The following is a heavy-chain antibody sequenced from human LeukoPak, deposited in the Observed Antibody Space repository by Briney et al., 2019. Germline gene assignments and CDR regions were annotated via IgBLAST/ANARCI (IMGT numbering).Heavy chain of an antibody. V-gene: IGHV6-1*01. Sequence: SQTLSLTCAISGDSVSSNSAAWNWVRQSPSRGLEWLGRTYYRSKWYNDYAVSVKSRITINPDTSKNQFSLQLNSVTPEDTAVYYCARAVYYYDSSGYYGVSYYGMDVWGQGTTVTVSS. J-gene: IGHJ6*02. D-gene: IGHD3-22*01. CDR3: ARAVYYYDSSGYYGVSYYGMDV. CDR2: TYYRSKWYN. CDR1: GDSVSSNSAA.